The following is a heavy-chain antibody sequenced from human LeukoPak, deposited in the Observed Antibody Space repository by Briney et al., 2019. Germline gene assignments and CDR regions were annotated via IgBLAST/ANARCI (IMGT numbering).Heavy chain of an antibody. CDR1: GFTFSTYE. CDR2: ISSGIITI. CDR3: ASTWGHYYDSSGYYALSFDY. Sequence: PGGSLRLSCAASGFTFSTYEMNWVRQAPGKGLEWVSYISSGIITIYYADSVKGRFTISRDNAKNSLYLQMNSLRAEDTAVYYCASTWGHYYDSSGYYALSFDYWGQGTLVTVSS. J-gene: IGHJ4*02. D-gene: IGHD3-22*01. V-gene: IGHV3-48*03.